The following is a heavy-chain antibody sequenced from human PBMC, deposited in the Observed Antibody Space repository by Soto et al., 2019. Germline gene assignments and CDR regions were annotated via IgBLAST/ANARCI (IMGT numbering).Heavy chain of an antibody. D-gene: IGHD3-10*01. CDR3: ARGGLGTYLLDY. Sequence: EVQLVESGGGLVQPGGSLRLSCAASGFTFSSYWMHWVRQAPGKGLVWVSRIKGDESSTSYADSVKGRFTISRDNAKNTLYLQMNSLRAEETAVYYWARGGLGTYLLDYWGQGTLVTVSS. CDR1: GFTFSSYW. CDR2: IKGDESST. J-gene: IGHJ4*02. V-gene: IGHV3-74*01.